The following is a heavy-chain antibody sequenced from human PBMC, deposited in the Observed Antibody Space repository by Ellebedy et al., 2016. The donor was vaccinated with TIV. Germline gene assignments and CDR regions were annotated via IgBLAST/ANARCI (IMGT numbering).Heavy chain of an antibody. V-gene: IGHV1-18*01. CDR1: SGSFSRYI. D-gene: IGHD4-11*01. CDR2: ISAYNGNP. Sequence: ASVKVSXKASSGSFSRYIISWVRQAPGQGLEWMGWISAYNGNPKYAQKVQGRVTMTTDASTSTAYMELRSLRSDDTAVYYCTRDLYSDSGSPSDIWGQGTLVTVSS. CDR3: TRDLYSDSGSPSDI. J-gene: IGHJ4*02.